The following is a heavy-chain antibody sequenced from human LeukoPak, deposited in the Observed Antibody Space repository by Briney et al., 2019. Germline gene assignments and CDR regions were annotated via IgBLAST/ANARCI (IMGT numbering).Heavy chain of an antibody. CDR3: ARARQWLANNYYYYYYMDV. D-gene: IGHD6-19*01. J-gene: IGHJ6*03. Sequence: ASVKVSCKASGYTFTSYDINWVRQATGQGLEWMGWMNPNSANTGYAQKFQGRVTMTRNTSTSTAYMELSSLRSEDTAVYYCARARQWLANNYYYYYYMDVWGKGTTVTVSS. V-gene: IGHV1-8*01. CDR2: MNPNSANT. CDR1: GYTFTSYD.